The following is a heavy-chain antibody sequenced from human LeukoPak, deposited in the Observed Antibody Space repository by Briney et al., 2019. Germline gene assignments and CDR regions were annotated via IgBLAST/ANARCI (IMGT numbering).Heavy chain of an antibody. J-gene: IGHJ4*02. D-gene: IGHD3-10*01. CDR3: ARGPLYYGSGSPFDY. CDR1: GGSFSGYY. V-gene: IGHV4-34*01. CDR2: INHSGST. Sequence: TASETLSLTCAVYGGSFSGYYWSWIRQPPGKGLEWIGEINHSGSTNYNPSLKSRVTISVDTSKNQFSLKLSSVTAADTAVYYCARGPLYYGSGSPFDYWGQGTLVTVSS.